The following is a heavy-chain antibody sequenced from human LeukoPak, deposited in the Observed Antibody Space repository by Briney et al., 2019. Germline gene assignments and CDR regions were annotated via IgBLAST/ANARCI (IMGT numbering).Heavy chain of an antibody. Sequence: SETLSLTCIVSGGSINKYFWNWIRQPVGKGLEWIGRIDSVGTSNYNPSLRGRVTMSVDTSKSHFSLEVTSMTAADTAMYYCARVCGSATNYRLCGFDVWGQGTVVTVSS. CDR3: ARVCGSATNYRLCGFDV. V-gene: IGHV4-4*07. CDR1: GGSINKYF. D-gene: IGHD3-10*01. J-gene: IGHJ3*01. CDR2: IDSVGTS.